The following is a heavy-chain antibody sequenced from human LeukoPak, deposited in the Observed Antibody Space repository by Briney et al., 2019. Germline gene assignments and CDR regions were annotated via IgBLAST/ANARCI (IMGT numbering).Heavy chain of an antibody. CDR3: ARVEGYDSSGYYYGY. J-gene: IGHJ4*02. CDR2: INPSGGST. Sequence: RASVKVSCKASGYTFTSYGISWVRQAPGQGLEWMGIINPSGGSTSYAQKFQGRVTMTRDTSTSTVYMELSSLRSEDTAVYYCARVEGYDSSGYYYGYWGQGTLVTVSS. V-gene: IGHV1-46*01. CDR1: GYTFTSYG. D-gene: IGHD3-22*01.